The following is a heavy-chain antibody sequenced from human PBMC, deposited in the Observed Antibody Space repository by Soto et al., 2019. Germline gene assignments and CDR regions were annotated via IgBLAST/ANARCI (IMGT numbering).Heavy chain of an antibody. CDR1: GCTVRNDC. CDR2: IKEDGSEK. J-gene: IGHJ5*02. CDR3: SRDVAVGAKAFSS. Sequence: GGCLRLSCAAAGCTVRNDCMTWVRQAPGKGLEWVANIKEDGSEKHYVDSVKGRSTISRDNAKNSLYLQMNSLRVEDTAVYFCSRDVAVGAKAFSSWGQGALVPVSS. V-gene: IGHV3-7*01. D-gene: IGHD1-26*01.